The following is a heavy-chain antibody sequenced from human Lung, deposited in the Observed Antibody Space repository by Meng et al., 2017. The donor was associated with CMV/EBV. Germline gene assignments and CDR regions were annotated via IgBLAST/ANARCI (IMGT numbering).Heavy chain of an antibody. J-gene: IGHJ6*02. CDR3: AKERVLRANGYYYGMDV. Sequence: SCEASGFTFSSYAMYWVRQAPGKGLEWVAIIWYDGDNKYYADSVNGRFTISRDNSKNTLYLQMNSLRAEDTAVYYCAKERVLRANGYYYGMDVWDQGXTVTVSS. D-gene: IGHD2-8*02. CDR1: GFTFSSYA. V-gene: IGHV3-33*06. CDR2: IWYDGDNK.